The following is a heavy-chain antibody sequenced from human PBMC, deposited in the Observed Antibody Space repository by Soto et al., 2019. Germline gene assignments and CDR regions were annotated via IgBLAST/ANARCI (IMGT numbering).Heavy chain of an antibody. CDR3: ARGGGPYNWKSPWFDP. CDR1: GGSFSGYY. D-gene: IGHD1-20*01. V-gene: IGHV4-34*01. CDR2: INHSGST. Sequence: QVQLQQWGAGLLKPSETLSLTCAVYGGSFSGYYWSWIRQPPGKGLAWIGEINHSGSTNYNPSLKSRVTISVDTSKNQFSLKLSSVTAADTAVYYCARGGGPYNWKSPWFDPWGQGTLVTVSS. J-gene: IGHJ5*02.